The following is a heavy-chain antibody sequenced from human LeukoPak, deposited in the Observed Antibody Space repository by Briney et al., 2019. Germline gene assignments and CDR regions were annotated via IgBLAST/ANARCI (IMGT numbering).Heavy chain of an antibody. J-gene: IGHJ4*02. Sequence: GASVKVSCKASGYTFTDYYMHWVQQAPGKGLEWMGRVDPEDGETIYAEKFQGRVTITADTSTDTAYMELSSLRSEDTAVYYCATARWGITMIVVVGGFDYWGQGTLVTVSS. CDR1: GYTFTDYY. D-gene: IGHD3-22*01. CDR2: VDPEDGET. CDR3: ATARWGITMIVVVGGFDY. V-gene: IGHV1-69-2*01.